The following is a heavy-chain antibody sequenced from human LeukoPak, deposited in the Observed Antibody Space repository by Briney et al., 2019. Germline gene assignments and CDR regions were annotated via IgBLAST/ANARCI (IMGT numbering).Heavy chain of an antibody. CDR3: ASLDYGGNYYYYYGMDV. V-gene: IGHV4-34*01. CDR1: GGSFSGYY. J-gene: IGHJ6*02. Sequence: PSETLSLTCAVYGGSFSGYYWSWIRQPPGKGLEWIGEINHSGSTNYNPSLKSRVTISVDTSKNQFSLKLSSVTAADTAVYYCASLDYGGNYYYYYGMDVWGQGTTVTVSS. CDR2: INHSGST. D-gene: IGHD4-23*01.